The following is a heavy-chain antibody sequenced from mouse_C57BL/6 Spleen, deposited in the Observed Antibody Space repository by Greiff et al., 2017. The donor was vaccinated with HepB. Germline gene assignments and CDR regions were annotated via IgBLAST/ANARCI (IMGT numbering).Heavy chain of an antibody. CDR2: IRLKSDNYAT. V-gene: IGHV6-3*01. Sequence: EVHLVESGGGLVQPGGSMKLSCVASGFTFSNYWMNWVRQSPEKGLEWVAQIRLKSDNYATHYAESVKGRFTISRDDSKSSVYLQMNNLRAEDTGIYYCTIYDYGYFDYWSQGTTLTVSS. CDR3: TIYDYGYFDY. D-gene: IGHD2-4*01. J-gene: IGHJ2*01. CDR1: GFTFSNYW.